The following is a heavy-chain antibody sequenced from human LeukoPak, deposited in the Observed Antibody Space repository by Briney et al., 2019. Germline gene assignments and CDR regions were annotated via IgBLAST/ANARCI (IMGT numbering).Heavy chain of an antibody. J-gene: IGHJ4*02. CDR3: AKGRGYELPLDN. CDR1: GFTFSSYW. CDR2: INSDGSST. V-gene: IGHV3-74*01. D-gene: IGHD5-12*01. Sequence: GGSLRLSCAASGFTFSSYWMHWVRQAPGKGLVWVSRINSDGSSTSYADSVKGRFTISRDNAKNTLYLQMNSLRAEDTALYYCAKGRGYELPLDNWGQGTLVTVSS.